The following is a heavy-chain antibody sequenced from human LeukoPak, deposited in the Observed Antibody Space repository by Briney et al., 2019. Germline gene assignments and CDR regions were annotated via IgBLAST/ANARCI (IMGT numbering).Heavy chain of an antibody. V-gene: IGHV3-66*01. CDR1: GFTVSSNY. Sequence: PGGSLRLSCAASGFTVSSNYMSWVRQAPGKGLECVSVFYSGGDAYYADSVKGRFTISRDNSKNTLYLQMNSLRAEDTAVYYCARELSTRHYYYMDVWGKGTTVTVSS. CDR2: FYSGGDA. D-gene: IGHD2-2*01. CDR3: ARELSTRHYYYMDV. J-gene: IGHJ6*03.